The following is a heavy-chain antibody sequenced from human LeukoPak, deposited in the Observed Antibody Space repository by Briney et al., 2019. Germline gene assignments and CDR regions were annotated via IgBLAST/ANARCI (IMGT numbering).Heavy chain of an antibody. CDR1: GGSISSSSYY. CDR2: IYYSGST. J-gene: IGHJ6*02. D-gene: IGHD3-3*01. V-gene: IGHV4-61*05. Sequence: SETLSLTCTVSGGSISSSSYYWGWIRQPPGKGLEWIGYIYYSGSTNYNPSLKSRVTISIDTSKNQFSLKLSSVTAADTAVYYCAASRSMSYDFWSGNGYGLDVWGQGTTVTVAS. CDR3: AASRSMSYDFWSGNGYGLDV.